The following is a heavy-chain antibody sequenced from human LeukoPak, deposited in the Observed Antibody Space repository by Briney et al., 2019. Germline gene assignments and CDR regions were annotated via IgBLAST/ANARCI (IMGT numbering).Heavy chain of an antibody. V-gene: IGHV3-49*03. D-gene: IGHD5-18*01. CDR3: AKDSGGYSYGYDYFDY. J-gene: IGHJ4*02. CDR2: IRSKAYGGTT. CDR1: GFTFGDYA. Sequence: GGSLRLSCTASGFTFGDYAMSWFRQAPGKGLEWVGFIRSKAYGGTTEYAASVKGRFTISRDDSKSIAYLQMNSLRAEDTAVYYCAKDSGGYSYGYDYFDYWDQGTLVTVSS.